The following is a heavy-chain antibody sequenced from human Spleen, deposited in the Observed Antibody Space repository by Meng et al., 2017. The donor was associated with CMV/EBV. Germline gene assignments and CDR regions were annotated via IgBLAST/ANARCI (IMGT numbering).Heavy chain of an antibody. V-gene: IGHV5-51*01. CDR1: GYSFGTYW. CDR2: IYLGDSDT. J-gene: IGHJ6*02. CDR3: ARVAAAGRGMDV. Sequence: GGSLRLSCRGSGYSFGTYWIAWVRQMPGKGLEWMGIIYLGDSDTRYNPSFQGQVAISADKSISTAYLQWSSLRVDDTAVYYCARVAAAGRGMDVWGPGTTVTVSS. D-gene: IGHD6-13*01.